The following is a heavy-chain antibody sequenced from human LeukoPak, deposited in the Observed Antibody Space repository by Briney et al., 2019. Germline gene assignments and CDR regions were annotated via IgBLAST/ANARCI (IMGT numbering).Heavy chain of an antibody. CDR2: IYYSGST. Sequence: SETLSLTCTVSGGSISSYYWSWIRQPPGKGLEWIGYIYYSGSTNYNPSLKSRVTISVDTSKNQFSLKLGSVTAADTAVYYCARTGKGPNFDYWGQGTLVTVSS. D-gene: IGHD3-10*01. CDR1: GGSISSYY. CDR3: ARTGKGPNFDY. J-gene: IGHJ4*02. V-gene: IGHV4-59*01.